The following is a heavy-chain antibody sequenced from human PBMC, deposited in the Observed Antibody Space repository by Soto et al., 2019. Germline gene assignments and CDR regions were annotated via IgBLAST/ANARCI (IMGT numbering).Heavy chain of an antibody. CDR3: ARGGGDYAPSLGDP. CDR2: ISAYNGNT. J-gene: IGHJ5*02. Sequence: APVEVSCKASGYTFTSYGISWVRQAPGQGLEWMGWISAYNGNTNYSQKLQGRVTMTTDTSTSTAYMELRSLRSDDTAVYYCARGGGDYAPSLGDPWGQGTLVTVSS. D-gene: IGHD4-17*01. CDR1: GYTFTSYG. V-gene: IGHV1-18*04.